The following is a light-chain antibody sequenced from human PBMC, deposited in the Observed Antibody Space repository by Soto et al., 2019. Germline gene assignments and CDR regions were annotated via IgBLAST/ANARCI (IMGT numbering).Light chain of an antibody. J-gene: IGKJ1*01. Sequence: EMVVTQSPDTLSLSPGERATLSCRASQSVSSNLAWYQQKPGRAPRLLIYGASTRATGMPARFSGSGSGTEFTLTISSLQSEDFAVYYCQQYNDWPPTFGQGTKVDI. CDR1: QSVSSN. CDR3: QQYNDWPPT. CDR2: GAS. V-gene: IGKV3-15*01.